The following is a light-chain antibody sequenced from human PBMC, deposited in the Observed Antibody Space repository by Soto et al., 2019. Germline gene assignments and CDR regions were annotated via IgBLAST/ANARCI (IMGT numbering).Light chain of an antibody. CDR3: QHYNSYSEA. Sequence: DIQMTQSPSSLSASVGDRVTITCRASQSISSYLNRYQQKPGKAPKLLTYAASSLQSGVPSRFSGSGSGTEFTLTISSLQPDDFATYYCQHYNSYSEAFGQGTKVDIK. V-gene: IGKV1-39*01. CDR2: AAS. CDR1: QSISSY. J-gene: IGKJ1*01.